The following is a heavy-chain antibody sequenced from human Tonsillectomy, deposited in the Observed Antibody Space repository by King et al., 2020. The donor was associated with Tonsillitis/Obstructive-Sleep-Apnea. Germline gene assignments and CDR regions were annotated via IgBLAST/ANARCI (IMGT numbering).Heavy chain of an antibody. J-gene: IGHJ5*02. CDR2: INHSGST. V-gene: IGHV4-34*01. Sequence: VQLQQWGAGLLKPSETLSLTCAVYGGSFSGYYWSWIRQPPGKGLEWIGEINHSGSTNYNPSLKSRVTISVDTSKNQFSLKLSSVTAADTAVYYCARDMVHYYGAGSYNGFDPWGQGTLVTVSS. D-gene: IGHD3-10*01. CDR3: ARDMVHYYGAGSYNGFDP. CDR1: GGSFSGYY.